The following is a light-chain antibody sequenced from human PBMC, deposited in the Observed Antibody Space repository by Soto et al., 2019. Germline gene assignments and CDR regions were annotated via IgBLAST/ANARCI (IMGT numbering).Light chain of an antibody. V-gene: IGLV2-14*01. CDR3: FSYTTSRTRI. CDR2: DVS. Sequence: QSVLTQPASVSGSPGQSITISCTGTSSVVGAFYYVSWYQQHPGKAPTLVIYDVSLRPSGVSNRFSGSKSGNTASLTISRLQAEDEADYYCFSYTTSRTRIFGTGTKVTVL. J-gene: IGLJ1*01. CDR1: SSVVGAFYY.